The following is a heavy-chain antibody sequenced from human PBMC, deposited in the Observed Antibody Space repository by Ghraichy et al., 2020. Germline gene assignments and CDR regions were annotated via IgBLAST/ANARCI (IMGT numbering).Heavy chain of an antibody. CDR1: GESFNDYY. CDR2: INHSGST. J-gene: IGHJ4*02. CDR3: ARGAIVGASGRLAY. V-gene: IGHV4-34*01. D-gene: IGHD1-26*01. Sequence: SETLSLTCAVYGESFNDYYWSWIRQSPGKGLEWIGEINHSGSTNYNPSLKSRVTISVDTSKNQFSLKLSSVTAADTAVYYCARGAIVGASGRLAYWGQGSLVTVSS.